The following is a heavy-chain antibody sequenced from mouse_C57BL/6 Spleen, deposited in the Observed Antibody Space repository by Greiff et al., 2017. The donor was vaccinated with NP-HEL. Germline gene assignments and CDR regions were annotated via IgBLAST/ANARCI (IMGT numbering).Heavy chain of an antibody. D-gene: IGHD2-4*01. CDR1: GYSITSGYY. Sequence: VQLQQSGPGLVKPSQSLSLTCSVTGYSITSGYYWNWIRQFPGNKLEWMGYISYDGSNNYNPSLKNRISITRDTSKNQFFLKLNSVTTEDTATYYCARGDYDDWDEFAYWGQGTLVTVSA. J-gene: IGHJ3*01. V-gene: IGHV3-6*01. CDR3: ARGDYDDWDEFAY. CDR2: ISYDGSN.